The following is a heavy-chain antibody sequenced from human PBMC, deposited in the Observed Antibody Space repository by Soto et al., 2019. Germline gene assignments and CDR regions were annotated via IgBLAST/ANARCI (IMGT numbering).Heavy chain of an antibody. CDR2: IYYSGST. D-gene: IGHD4-17*01. CDR1: GGSISSYY. Sequence: PSETLSLTCTVSGGSISSYYWSWIRQPPGKGLEWIGYIYYSGSTNYNPSLKSRVTISVDTSKNQFSLKLSSVTAADTAVYYCARANDYGDYVTRFDPWGQGTLVTVSS. V-gene: IGHV4-59*01. CDR3: ARANDYGDYVTRFDP. J-gene: IGHJ5*02.